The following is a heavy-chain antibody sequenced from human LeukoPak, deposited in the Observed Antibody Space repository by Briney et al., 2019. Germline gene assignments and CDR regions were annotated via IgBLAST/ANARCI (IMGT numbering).Heavy chain of an antibody. J-gene: IGHJ6*04. CDR3: ARSLLWFGDLTEV. D-gene: IGHD3-10*01. V-gene: IGHV4-34*01. CDR1: GGSFSGYY. Sequence: SETLSLTCAVYGGSFSGYYWSWIRQPPGKGLEWIGEINHSGSTNYNPSLKSRVTISVDTSKNQFSLKLSSVTAADTAVYYCARSLLWFGDLTEVWGKGTTVTISS. CDR2: INHSGST.